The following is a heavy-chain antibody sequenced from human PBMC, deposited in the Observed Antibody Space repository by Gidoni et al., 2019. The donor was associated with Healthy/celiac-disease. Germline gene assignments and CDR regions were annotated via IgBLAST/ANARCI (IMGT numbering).Heavy chain of an antibody. CDR2: IKQDGSEK. V-gene: IGHV3-7*01. D-gene: IGHD3-3*01. J-gene: IGHJ4*02. Sequence: EVQLVESGGGLVQPGGSLRLSCAASGFTFSSYWMSWVRQAPGKGLEWVANIKQDGSEKYYVDSVKGRFTISRDNAKNSLYLQMNSLRAEDTAVYYCAREFDFWSGYPDYWGQGTLVTVSS. CDR1: GFTFSSYW. CDR3: AREFDFWSGYPDY.